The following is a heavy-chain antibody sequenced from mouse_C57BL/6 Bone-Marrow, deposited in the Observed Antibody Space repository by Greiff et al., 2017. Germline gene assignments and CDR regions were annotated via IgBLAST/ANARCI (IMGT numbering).Heavy chain of an antibody. Sequence: QVQLQQPGAELVKPGASVKMSCKASGYTFTSYWITWVKQRPGQGLEWIGDIYPGSGSTNYNEKFKSKATLTVDTSSSTTYMQLSSLTSEDSAVYYCARRAYYGSSIWDFYVWGTGTTVTVSS. V-gene: IGHV1-55*01. CDR3: ARRAYYGSSIWDFYV. CDR2: IYPGSGST. CDR1: GYTFTSYW. D-gene: IGHD1-1*01. J-gene: IGHJ1*03.